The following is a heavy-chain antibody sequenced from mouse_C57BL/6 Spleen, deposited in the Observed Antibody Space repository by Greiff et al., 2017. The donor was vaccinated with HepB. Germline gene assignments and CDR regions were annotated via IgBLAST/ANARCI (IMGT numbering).Heavy chain of an antibody. CDR3: ARRRRYAMDY. V-gene: IGHV5-17*01. Sequence: EVQVVESGGGLVKPGGSLKLSCAASGFTFSDYGMHWVRQAPEKGLEWVGYISSGSSTIYYADTVKGRFTIARDNAKNTLFLQMTSLRSEDTAMYYCARRRRYAMDYWGQGTSVTVSS. CDR2: ISSGSSTI. CDR1: GFTFSDYG. J-gene: IGHJ4*01. D-gene: IGHD2-12*01.